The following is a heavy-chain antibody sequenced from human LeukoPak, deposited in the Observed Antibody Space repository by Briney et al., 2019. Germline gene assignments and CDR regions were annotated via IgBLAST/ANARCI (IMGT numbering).Heavy chain of an antibody. D-gene: IGHD2-2*01. CDR2: IKQDGSEK. CDR1: GFTFSSYW. V-gene: IGHV3-7*01. J-gene: IGHJ4*02. Sequence: AGGSLRLSCAASGFTFSSYWMSWVRQAPGKGLEWVANIKQDGSEKYYVDSVKGRFTISRDNAKNSLCLQMNSLRAEDTAVYYCARSAGVVPAAHLDYWGQGTLVTVSS. CDR3: ARSAGVVPAAHLDY.